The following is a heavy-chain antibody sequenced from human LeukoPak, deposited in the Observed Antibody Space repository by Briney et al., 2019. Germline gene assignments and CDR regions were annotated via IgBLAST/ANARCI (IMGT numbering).Heavy chain of an antibody. CDR2: INPSGGST. V-gene: IGHV1-46*01. D-gene: IGHD1-26*01. CDR1: GYTFTSYY. CDR3: ARAAVGATRSDAFDI. Sequence: GASVTVSCKASGYTFTSYYMHWVRQAPGQGLEWMGIINPSGGSTSYAQKFQGRVTMTRDMSTSTVYMELSSLRSEDTAVYYCARAAVGATRSDAFDIWGQGTMVTVSS. J-gene: IGHJ3*02.